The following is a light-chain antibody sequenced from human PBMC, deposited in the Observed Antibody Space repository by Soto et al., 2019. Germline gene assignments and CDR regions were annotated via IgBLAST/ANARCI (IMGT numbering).Light chain of an antibody. J-gene: IGKJ1*01. Sequence: EIVLTQSPGTLSLSPGERDTLSCRARQSVTSSHLAWYQQKAGQAPRLVIYGASNRATGIPDRFSGSGSGTDFTLTISRLEPEDFAVYYCQQYDNSLTWTFGQGTKVDIK. CDR2: GAS. CDR3: QQYDNSLTWT. CDR1: QSVTSSH. V-gene: IGKV3-20*01.